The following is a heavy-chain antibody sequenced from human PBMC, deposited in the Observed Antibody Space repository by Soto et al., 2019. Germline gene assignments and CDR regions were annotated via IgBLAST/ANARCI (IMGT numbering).Heavy chain of an antibody. J-gene: IGHJ5*02. CDR1: GGSISSSSYY. D-gene: IGHD3-10*01. Sequence: PSETLSLTCTVSGGSISSSSYYWGWIRQPPGKGLEWIGSVYYSGSTYHNPSLKSRVTISVDTSKNQFSLHLNSVTAADTAVYYCARLSYSSYNCYDPWGQGTLVTVSS. V-gene: IGHV4-39*01. CDR2: VYYSGST. CDR3: ARLSYSSYNCYDP.